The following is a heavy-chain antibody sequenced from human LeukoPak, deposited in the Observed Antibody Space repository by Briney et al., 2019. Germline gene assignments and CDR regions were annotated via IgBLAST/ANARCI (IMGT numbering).Heavy chain of an antibody. CDR1: GFTFSSYG. J-gene: IGHJ4*02. D-gene: IGHD2-2*03. CDR2: IRYDGSNK. CDR3: ARELDIVVVPAAIPDY. Sequence: GGSLRLSCAASGFTFSSYGMHWVRQAPGKGLEWVAFIRYDGSNKYYADSVKGRFTISRDNSKNTLYLQMNSLRAEDTAVYYCARELDIVVVPAAIPDYWGQGTLVTVSS. V-gene: IGHV3-30*02.